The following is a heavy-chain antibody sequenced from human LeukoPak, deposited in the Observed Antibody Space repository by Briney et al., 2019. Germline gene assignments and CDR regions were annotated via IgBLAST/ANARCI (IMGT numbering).Heavy chain of an antibody. J-gene: IGHJ4*02. V-gene: IGHV3-74*01. Sequence: PGGSLRLSCAASGFSFSSSWMHWVRQAPGKGLVWVSRINRDGSGITYADSVKGRFTISRDNAKSILYLQMNSLRAEDTAVYYCANTGYNYEFDYWGQGTLVTVSS. CDR1: GFSFSSSW. CDR3: ANTGYNYEFDY. D-gene: IGHD5-18*01. CDR2: INRDGSGI.